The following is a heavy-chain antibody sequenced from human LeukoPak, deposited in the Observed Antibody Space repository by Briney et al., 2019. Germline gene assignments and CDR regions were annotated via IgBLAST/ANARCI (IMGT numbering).Heavy chain of an antibody. Sequence: GGSLRLSCAASGFTVSNNYMSWLRQAPGEGLEWVSLIYSGGKTYYADSVKGRFIISRDNSKNTLYLQMNSLRAEDTAVYYCAREYCSDGTCYYYYGMDVWGHGTTVTVSS. CDR3: AREYCSDGTCYYYYGMDV. CDR1: GFTVSNNY. V-gene: IGHV3-53*01. CDR2: IYSGGKT. J-gene: IGHJ6*02. D-gene: IGHD2-15*01.